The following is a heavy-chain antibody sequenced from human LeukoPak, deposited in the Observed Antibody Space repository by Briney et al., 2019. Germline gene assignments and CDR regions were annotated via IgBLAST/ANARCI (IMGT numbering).Heavy chain of an antibody. D-gene: IGHD6-6*01. V-gene: IGHV3-48*04. CDR1: GFTFSIYS. J-gene: IGHJ4*02. Sequence: GGSLRLSCAASGFTFSIYSMNWVRQAPGKGLEWVSYISGSSNIIYYADSVKGRFTISRDNAKNSLYLQMNSLRAEDTAVYYCAKIKGSSSPFDSWGQGTLVTVSS. CDR3: AKIKGSSSPFDS. CDR2: ISGSSNII.